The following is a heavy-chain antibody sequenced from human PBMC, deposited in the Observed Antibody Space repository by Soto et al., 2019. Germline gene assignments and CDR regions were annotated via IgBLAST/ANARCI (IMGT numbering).Heavy chain of an antibody. V-gene: IGHV3-7*01. CDR1: GFTFSSYW. CDR2: IKQDGSEK. D-gene: IGHD3-10*01. J-gene: IGHJ4*02. CDR3: ARERRGYAYRGFDS. Sequence: TGGSLRLSGAASGFTFSSYWRSWVRQAPGKGLEWVANIKQDGSEKVYVDSVKGRFTISRDNSRNSLYMQMNRLRAEDSGVYHCARERRGYAYRGFDSWGQGTPVTVSS.